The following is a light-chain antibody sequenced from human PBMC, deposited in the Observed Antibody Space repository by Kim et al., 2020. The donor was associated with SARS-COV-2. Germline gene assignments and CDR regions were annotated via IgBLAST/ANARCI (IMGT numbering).Light chain of an antibody. V-gene: IGLV1-40*01. CDR3: QSYDSSLSALYV. J-gene: IGLJ1*01. Sequence: VTISYTGSSSNIGAGYDVHWYQQLPGTAPKLLIYDNSNRPSGVPDRFSGSKSGTSASLAITGLQAEDEADYYCQSYDSSLSALYVFGTGTKVTVL. CDR2: DNS. CDR1: SSNIGAGYD.